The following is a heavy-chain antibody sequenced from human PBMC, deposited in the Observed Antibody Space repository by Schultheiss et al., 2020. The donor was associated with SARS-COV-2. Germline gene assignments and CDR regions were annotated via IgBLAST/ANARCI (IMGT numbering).Heavy chain of an antibody. V-gene: IGHV3-7*01. Sequence: GGSLRLSCAASGFTFSSYWMHWVRQAPGKGLEWVANIKQDGSEKYYGDSVKGRFTISRDNGKNSLYLQMYSLRAEDTAVYYCARESYVGMDVWGQGTTVTVSS. CDR3: ARESYVGMDV. CDR2: IKQDGSEK. CDR1: GFTFSSYW. D-gene: IGHD3-10*02. J-gene: IGHJ6*02.